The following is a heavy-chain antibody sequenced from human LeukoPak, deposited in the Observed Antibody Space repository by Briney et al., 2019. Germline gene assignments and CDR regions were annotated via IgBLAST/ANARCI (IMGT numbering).Heavy chain of an antibody. V-gene: IGHV4-39*07. J-gene: IGHJ5*02. D-gene: IGHD3-10*01. Sequence: SGTLSLTCTVSGGSISSSSYYWGWIRQPPGTGLEWLGSIYYSGSTYYNPSLKSRVTISVDTSKNQFSLKLSSVTAADTAVYYCARESGDYYGSGSLYNWFDPWGQGTLVTVSS. CDR1: GGSISSSSYY. CDR2: IYYSGST. CDR3: ARESGDYYGSGSLYNWFDP.